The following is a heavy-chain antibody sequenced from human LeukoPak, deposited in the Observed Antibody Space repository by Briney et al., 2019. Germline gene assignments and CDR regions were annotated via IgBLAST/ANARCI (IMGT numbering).Heavy chain of an antibody. J-gene: IGHJ4*02. CDR2: ISSSSSYI. Sequence: GGSLRLSCAAPGFTFSSYRLNWVRQATGKGLEWVSSISSSSSYIYYADSVKGRFTISRDNAKNSLYLQMDSLRAEDTAIYYCATYRQVLLPFESWGQGTLVTVSS. D-gene: IGHD5-18*01. CDR1: GFTFSSYR. V-gene: IGHV3-21*04. CDR3: ATYRQVLLPFES.